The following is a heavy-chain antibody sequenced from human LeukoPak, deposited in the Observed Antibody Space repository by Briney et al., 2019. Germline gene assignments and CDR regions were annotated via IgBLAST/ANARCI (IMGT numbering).Heavy chain of an antibody. D-gene: IGHD3-3*02. Sequence: PGGSLRLSCAASGFTFSSYGMHWVRQAPGKGLEWVAVISYDGSNKYYADSVKGRFAISRDNSRNTLCLQMNSLRAEDTAVYYCAKHFFDYWGQGTLVTVSS. CDR3: AKHFFDY. V-gene: IGHV3-30*18. CDR2: ISYDGSNK. J-gene: IGHJ4*02. CDR1: GFTFSSYG.